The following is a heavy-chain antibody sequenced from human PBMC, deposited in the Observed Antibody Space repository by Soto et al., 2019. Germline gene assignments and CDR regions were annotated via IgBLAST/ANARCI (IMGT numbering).Heavy chain of an antibody. CDR3: ARGPYYYYYGLDV. CDR1: CGSITSNY. CDR2: IYYSGNT. J-gene: IGHJ6*02. Sequence: SETLSLTCIVACGSITSNYWSWIRQPPGKGLEWIGYIYYSGNTNYNPSLKSRVIISIDTSKNHFFLKLSSVTAADTAVYYCARGPYYYYYGLDVWGQGTTVTVSS. V-gene: IGHV4-59*01.